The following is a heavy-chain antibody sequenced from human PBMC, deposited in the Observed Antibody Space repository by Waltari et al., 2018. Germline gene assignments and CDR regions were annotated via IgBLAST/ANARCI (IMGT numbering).Heavy chain of an antibody. CDR3: ARGQLLSSVPSSFYYYMDV. CDR2: IYYSGST. CDR1: GGSISSYY. D-gene: IGHD2-2*01. Sequence: QVQLQESGPGLVKPSETLSLTCTVSGGSISSYYWSWIRQPPGKGLEWIGYIYYSGSTNYNPSLKSRVTISVDTSKNQFSLKLSSVTAADTAVYYCARGQLLSSVPSSFYYYMDVWGKGTTVTISS. V-gene: IGHV4-59*08. J-gene: IGHJ6*03.